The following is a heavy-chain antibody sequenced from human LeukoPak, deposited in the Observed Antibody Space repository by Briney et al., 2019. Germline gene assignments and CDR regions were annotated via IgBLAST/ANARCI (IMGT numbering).Heavy chain of an antibody. V-gene: IGHV4-4*07. CDR2: IYTSGST. J-gene: IGHJ6*02. CDR3: ARDGYGGYDSYYYYGMDV. Sequence: SETLSLTCTVSGGSISSYYWSWIRQPAGKGLEWIGRIYTSGSTNYNPSLKSRVTMSVDTSKNQFSLKLSSVTAADTAVYYCARDGYGGYDSYYYYGMDVWGQGTTVTVSS. D-gene: IGHD5-12*01. CDR1: GGSISSYY.